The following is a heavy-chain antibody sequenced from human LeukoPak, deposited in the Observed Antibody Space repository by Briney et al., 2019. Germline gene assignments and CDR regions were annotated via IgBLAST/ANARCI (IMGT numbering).Heavy chain of an antibody. V-gene: IGHV4-59*01. CDR1: GDSISSYY. CDR2: IYYSGST. CDR3: ARDAAVGEVDAFDI. J-gene: IGHJ3*02. Sequence: SETLSLTCAVPGDSISSYYWSWIRQPPGEGLEWRGYIYYSGSTNYNPYLKSRVPISVVTSKDQFSLKLSSVTAADTAVYYCARDAAVGEVDAFDIWGQGTMVSVSS. D-gene: IGHD3-10*01.